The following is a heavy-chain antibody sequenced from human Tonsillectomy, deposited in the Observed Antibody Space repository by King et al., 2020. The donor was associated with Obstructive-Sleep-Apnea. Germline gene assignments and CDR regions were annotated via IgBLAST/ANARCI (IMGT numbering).Heavy chain of an antibody. CDR1: GFTFSDYT. V-gene: IGHV3-30*04. Sequence: VQLVESGGGVAQPGRSLRLSCAASGFTFSDYTLHWVRQAPGKGLEWVALISYDGSRKFYADSVKVRFTISRDDSNNTLYLQMNALRPEDTALYYCAKDEGGDFWGGYPHNWFDPWGQGTLVTVSS. CDR3: AKDEGGDFWGGYPHNWFDP. CDR2: ISYDGSRK. D-gene: IGHD3-3*01. J-gene: IGHJ5*02.